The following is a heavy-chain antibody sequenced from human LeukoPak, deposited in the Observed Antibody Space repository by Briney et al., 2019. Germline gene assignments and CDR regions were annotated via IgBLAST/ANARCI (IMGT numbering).Heavy chain of an antibody. CDR2: IWYDGSNK. V-gene: IGHV3-33*06. CDR1: GFTFSSYG. J-gene: IGHJ3*02. Sequence: GGSLRLSCAASGFTFSSYGMHWVRQAPGKGLEWVAVIWYDGSNKYYADSVKGRFTISRDNSKNTLYLQMNSLRAEDTAVYYCAKTRGRITNGAFDIWGQGTMVNVSS. D-gene: IGHD3-10*01. CDR3: AKTRGRITNGAFDI.